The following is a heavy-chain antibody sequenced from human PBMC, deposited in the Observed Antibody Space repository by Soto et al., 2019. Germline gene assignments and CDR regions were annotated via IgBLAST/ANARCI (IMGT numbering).Heavy chain of an antibody. CDR1: GYTFTSYA. Sequence: ASVKVSCKASGYTFTSYAMHWVRQAPGQRLEWMGWINAGNGNTKYSQKFQGRVTITRDTSASTAYMELSSLRPEDTAVYYCARGQQRPLRYYGMDVWGQGTTVTVSS. CDR3: ARGQQRPLRYYGMDV. D-gene: IGHD6-25*01. V-gene: IGHV1-3*01. CDR2: INAGNGNT. J-gene: IGHJ6*02.